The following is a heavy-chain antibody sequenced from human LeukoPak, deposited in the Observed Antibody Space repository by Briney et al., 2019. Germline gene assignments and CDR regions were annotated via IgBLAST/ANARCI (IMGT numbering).Heavy chain of an antibody. CDR1: GGSISSSSYY. CDR3: ARLRGIVAAIF. Sequence: SETLSLTCTASGGSISSSSYYWGWIRQPPGKGLEWIGSIYYSGSTYYNPSLKSRATISVDTSKNQFSLKLSSVTAADTAVYYCARLRGIVAAIFWGQGTLVTVSS. J-gene: IGHJ4*02. D-gene: IGHD6-13*01. CDR2: IYYSGST. V-gene: IGHV4-39*07.